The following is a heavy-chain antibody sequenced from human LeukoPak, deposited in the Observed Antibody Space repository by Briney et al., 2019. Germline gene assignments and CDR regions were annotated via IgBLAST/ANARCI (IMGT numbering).Heavy chain of an antibody. CDR1: GFTFSSYG. CDR3: AGGEDYKTGCYYMDV. Sequence: PGGSLRLSCAASGFTFSSYGMHWVRQAPGKGLEWVAFIRYDGSNKYYADSVKGRFTISRDNSKNTLYLQMNSLRAEDTAVYYCAGGEDYKTGCYYMDVWGKGTTVTVSS. V-gene: IGHV3-30*02. J-gene: IGHJ6*03. CDR2: IRYDGSNK. D-gene: IGHD3-10*01.